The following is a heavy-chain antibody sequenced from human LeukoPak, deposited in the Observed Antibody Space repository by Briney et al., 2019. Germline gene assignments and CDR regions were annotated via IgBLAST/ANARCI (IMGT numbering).Heavy chain of an antibody. D-gene: IGHD1-7*01. J-gene: IGHJ4*02. CDR2: ISSSGSTI. V-gene: IGHV3-48*03. CDR3: ARDRWNSGAFDY. CDR1: GLPFRQYA. Sequence: GGSLTLSCVASGLPFRQYAMSWLRRSPGGGLEWFLYISSSGSTIYYAASVKGRFTISRDNAKNSLYLQMNSLRAEDTAVYYCARDRWNSGAFDYWGQGTLVTVSS.